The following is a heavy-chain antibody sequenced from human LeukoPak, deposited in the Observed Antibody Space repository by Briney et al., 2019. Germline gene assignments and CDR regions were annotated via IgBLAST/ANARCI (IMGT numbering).Heavy chain of an antibody. D-gene: IGHD6-19*01. CDR3: ARVTVESLDY. J-gene: IGHJ4*02. CDR2: INHSGST. Sequence: SETLSLTCTVSGDSISNYYWSWIRQPPGKGLEWIGEINHSGSTNYNPSLKSRGSISVDTSRNQFSLRLRSVTAADTAVYYFARVTVESLDYCGQGTLVTVSS. V-gene: IGHV4-34*01. CDR1: GDSISNYY.